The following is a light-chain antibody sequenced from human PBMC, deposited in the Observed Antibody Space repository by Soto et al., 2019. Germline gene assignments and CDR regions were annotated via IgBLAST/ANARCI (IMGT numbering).Light chain of an antibody. CDR3: QQYNNWPPP. Sequence: EIVMTQSPATLSVSPGERATLSCRASQSVSSNLAWYQQKPGQAPRLLIYGASTRATGIPARFSGSGSGTEFTLTISSLQSEDFAVYYCQQYNNWPPPCGQGTKVEIK. CDR1: QSVSSN. CDR2: GAS. V-gene: IGKV3-15*01. J-gene: IGKJ1*01.